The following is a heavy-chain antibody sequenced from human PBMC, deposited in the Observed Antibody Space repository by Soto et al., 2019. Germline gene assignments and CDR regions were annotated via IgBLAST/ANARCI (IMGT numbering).Heavy chain of an antibody. J-gene: IGHJ6*02. CDR1: GGSFSGYY. Sequence: PSETLSLTCAVYGGSFSGYYLSWIRQPPGKGLEWIGEINHSGSTNYNPSLKSRVTISVDTSKNQFSLKLSSVTAADTAVYYCARGWFGELGSYYYGMDVWGQGTTVTVSS. V-gene: IGHV4-34*01. D-gene: IGHD3-10*01. CDR2: INHSGST. CDR3: ARGWFGELGSYYYGMDV.